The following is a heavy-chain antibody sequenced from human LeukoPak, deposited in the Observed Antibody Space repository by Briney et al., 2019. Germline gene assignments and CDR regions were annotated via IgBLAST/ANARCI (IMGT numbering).Heavy chain of an antibody. V-gene: IGHV1-18*04. CDR3: ARDRERWFGELLLDYFDY. Sequence: ASVKVSCKASGYTFTGYYMHWVRQAPGQGLEWMGWISGYNGNTNSAQKLQGRVTMTTDTSTSTVYMELRSLRSDDTAVYYCARDRERWFGELLLDYFDYWGQGTLVTVSS. D-gene: IGHD3-10*01. CDR2: ISGYNGNT. CDR1: GYTFTGYY. J-gene: IGHJ4*02.